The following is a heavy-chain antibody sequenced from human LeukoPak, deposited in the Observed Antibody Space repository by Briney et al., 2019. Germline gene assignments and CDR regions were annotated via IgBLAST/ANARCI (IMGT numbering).Heavy chain of an antibody. V-gene: IGHV4-4*07. CDR3: ARDRFLEWLGTWFDP. J-gene: IGHJ5*02. Sequence: SETVSLTCTVSGGSISSYYWSWIRQPAGKGLEWIGRIYTSGSTNYNPSLKSRVTMSVDTSKNQFSLKLSSVTAADTAVYYCARDRFLEWLGTWFDPWGQGTLVTVSS. CDR1: GGSISSYY. D-gene: IGHD3-3*01. CDR2: IYTSGST.